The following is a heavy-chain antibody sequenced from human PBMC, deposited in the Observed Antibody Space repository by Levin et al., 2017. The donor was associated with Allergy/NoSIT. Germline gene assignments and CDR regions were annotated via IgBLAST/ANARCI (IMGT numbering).Heavy chain of an antibody. CDR1: GFTFSGSA. CDR2: IRSKANSYAT. CDR3: TSVGGYGGDDAFDI. Sequence: GESLKISCAASGFTFSGSAMHWVRQASGKGLEWVGRIRSKANSYATAYAASVKGRFTISRDDSKNTAYLQMNSLKTEDTAVYYCTSVGGYGGDDAFDIWGQGTMVTVSS. J-gene: IGHJ3*02. V-gene: IGHV3-73*01. D-gene: IGHD5-12*01.